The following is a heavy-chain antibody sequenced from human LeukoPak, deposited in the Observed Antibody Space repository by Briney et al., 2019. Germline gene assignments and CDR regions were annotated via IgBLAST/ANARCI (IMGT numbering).Heavy chain of an antibody. Sequence: PSETLCLTCAVSGDSISIYYWSWVRQPPGKGLEWVVYIYYSGNTNYNPSLSGRVTISLDTSRNQFSLKLYAVTAADTAVYFCARRARATGGGDYFDYWGQGTLVTVSS. D-gene: IGHD2-15*01. J-gene: IGHJ4*02. CDR2: IYYSGNT. V-gene: IGHV4-59*08. CDR3: ARRARATGGGDYFDY. CDR1: GDSISIYY.